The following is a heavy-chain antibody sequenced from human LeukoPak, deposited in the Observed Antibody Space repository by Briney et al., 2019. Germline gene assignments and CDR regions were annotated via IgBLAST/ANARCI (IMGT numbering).Heavy chain of an antibody. CDR2: IYYSGST. CDR1: GGSISSSSYY. V-gene: IGHV4-39*01. J-gene: IGHJ6*02. Sequence: SETLSLTCTVSGGSISSSSYYWDWIRQPPGKGLEWIGSIYYSGSTYYNPSLKSRVTISVDTSKNQFSLKLSSVTAADTAVYYCARIPRVDFWSGYYHPQYGMDVWGQGTTVTVSS. D-gene: IGHD3-3*01. CDR3: ARIPRVDFWSGYYHPQYGMDV.